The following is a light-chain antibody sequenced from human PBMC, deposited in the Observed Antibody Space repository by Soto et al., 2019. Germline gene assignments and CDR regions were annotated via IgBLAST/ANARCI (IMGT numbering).Light chain of an antibody. CDR2: GNT. CDR3: QSYDPSLRDV. Sequence: QSVLTQPPSVSGAPGQRVTISCTGSSSNIGAGYDVHWYQQLPGTAPKLLIYGNTDRPSGVPDRFSASKSGSSASLAITGLQTEDEADYYCQSYDPSLRDVFGTGTKVTVL. J-gene: IGLJ1*01. CDR1: SSNIGAGYD. V-gene: IGLV1-40*01.